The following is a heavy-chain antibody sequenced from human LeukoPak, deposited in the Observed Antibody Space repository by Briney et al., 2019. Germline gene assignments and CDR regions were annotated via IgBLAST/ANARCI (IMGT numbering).Heavy chain of an antibody. J-gene: IGHJ4*02. CDR3: ARGIHNSCDY. V-gene: IGHV3-7*05. CDR2: VNPDGSGK. D-gene: IGHD6-6*01. Sequence: GGSLRLSCAASGFTFSTYAMNWVRQAPGKGLEWVANVNPDGSGKYYVDSVKGRFSISRDSAKSSMYLQMDSLRAEDTAAYYCARGIHNSCDYWGQGALVTVSS. CDR1: GFTFSTYA.